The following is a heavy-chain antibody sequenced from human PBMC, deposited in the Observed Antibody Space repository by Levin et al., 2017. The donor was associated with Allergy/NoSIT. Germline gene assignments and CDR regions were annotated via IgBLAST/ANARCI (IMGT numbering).Heavy chain of an antibody. CDR2: ISGSGGST. D-gene: IGHD4-17*01. V-gene: IGHV3-23*01. J-gene: IGHJ1*01. CDR3: AKAGADGDYTKH. Sequence: GESLKISCAASGFTFSSYAMSWVRQAPGKGLEWVSTISGSGGSTYYADSVKGRFTISRDNSKNTLYLQMNSLRAEDTAVYYCAKAGADGDYTKHWGQGPLVTVSS. CDR1: GFTFSSYA.